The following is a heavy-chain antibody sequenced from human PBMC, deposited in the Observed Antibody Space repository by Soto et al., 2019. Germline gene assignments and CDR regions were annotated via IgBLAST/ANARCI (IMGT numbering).Heavy chain of an antibody. V-gene: IGHV5-51*01. Sequence: GESLKISCKGSGYIFTSHWIARVRQMPGKGLGWMGIIYPVDSDTLYSPSFQGQVTFPVDKSISTVYLQWTTLKASDTAIYDCARRVPSGSGADYYGMDVWGQGTTVTVSS. CDR2: IYPVDSDT. J-gene: IGHJ6*02. CDR3: ARRVPSGSGADYYGMDV. CDR1: GYIFTSHW. D-gene: IGHD3-10*01.